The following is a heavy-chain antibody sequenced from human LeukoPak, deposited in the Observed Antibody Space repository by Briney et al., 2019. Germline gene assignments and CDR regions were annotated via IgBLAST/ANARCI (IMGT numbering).Heavy chain of an antibody. D-gene: IGHD1-7*01. CDR1: GYTLTELS. CDR3: ATETGNFYFYS. CDR2: FDPEDDEI. J-gene: IGHJ4*02. V-gene: IGHV1-24*01. Sequence: ASVMVSCKVSGYTLTELSMHWVRQAPGKGLEWMGGFDPEDDEIIYAQRFQGRVTMTEDASTDTAYMELRSLRSEDTAVYYCATETGNFYFYSWGQGTLVTVSS.